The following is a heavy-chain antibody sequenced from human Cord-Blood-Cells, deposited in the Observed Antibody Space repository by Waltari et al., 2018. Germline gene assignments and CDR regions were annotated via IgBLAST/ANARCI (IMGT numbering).Heavy chain of an antibody. D-gene: IGHD5-12*01. CDR3: AREFVSLEGYQDY. CDR2: IYHSGST. Sequence: QVQLQESGPGLVKPSETLSLTCAVSGYSISSGYYWGWIRQPPGKGLEWIGSIYHSGSTYYNPSLKSRVTISVDTAKNQFSLKLSSVTAADTAVYYCAREFVSLEGYQDYWGQGTLVTVSS. V-gene: IGHV4-38-2*02. J-gene: IGHJ4*02. CDR1: GYSISSGYY.